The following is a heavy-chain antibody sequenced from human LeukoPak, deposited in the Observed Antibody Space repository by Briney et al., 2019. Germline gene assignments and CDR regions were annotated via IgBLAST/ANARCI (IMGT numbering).Heavy chain of an antibody. J-gene: IGHJ6*02. Sequence: PSETLSLTCAVSGGSISSSNWWSWVRQPPGKGLEWIGEIYHSGSTNYNPSLKSRVTISVDTSKNQFSLKLSSVTAADTAVYYCAGTTMVRFYYYFGMDVWGQGTTVTVSS. CDR3: AGTTMVRFYYYFGMDV. CDR1: GGSISSSNW. V-gene: IGHV4-4*02. D-gene: IGHD3-10*01. CDR2: IYHSGST.